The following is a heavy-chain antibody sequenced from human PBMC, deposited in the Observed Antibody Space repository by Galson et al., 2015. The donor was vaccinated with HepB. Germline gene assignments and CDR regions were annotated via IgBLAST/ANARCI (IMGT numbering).Heavy chain of an antibody. CDR1: GFTFSSYW. CDR3: AREGRELWFGELYYFDY. D-gene: IGHD3-10*01. V-gene: IGHV3-74*01. CDR2: INSDGSST. Sequence: SLRLSCAASGFTFSSYWMHWVRQAPGKGLVWVSRINSDGSSTSYADSVKGRFTISRDNAKNTLYLQMNSLRAEDTAVYYCAREGRELWFGELYYFDYWGQGTLVTVSS. J-gene: IGHJ4*02.